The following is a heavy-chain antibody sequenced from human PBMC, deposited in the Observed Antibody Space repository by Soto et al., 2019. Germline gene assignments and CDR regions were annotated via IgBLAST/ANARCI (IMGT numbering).Heavy chain of an antibody. CDR1: GFTFSSYA. V-gene: IGHV3-23*01. Sequence: EVQLLESGGGLVQPGGSLRLSCAASGFTFSSYAMSWVRQALGKGLEWVSYISPGGASTYYADSVKGRFTISRDNSKNTLYLQMNSLRAEDTAVYYCARAYPIAVAGPYFDYWGQGTLVTVSS. D-gene: IGHD6-19*01. J-gene: IGHJ4*02. CDR2: ISPGGAST. CDR3: ARAYPIAVAGPYFDY.